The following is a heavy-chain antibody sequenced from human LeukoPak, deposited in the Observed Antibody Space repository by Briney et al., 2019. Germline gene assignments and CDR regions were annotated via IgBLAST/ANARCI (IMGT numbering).Heavy chain of an antibody. CDR1: GFTFSSYE. CDR3: ARDYGGSSPFDY. V-gene: IGHV3-48*03. Sequence: GGSLRLSCAASGFTFSSYEMHWVRQAPGKGLECVSYISSSGSTIYYADSVKGRFTISRDNAKNSLYLQMNSLRAEETAVYYCARDYGGSSPFDYWGQGTLVTVSS. D-gene: IGHD4-23*01. J-gene: IGHJ4*02. CDR2: ISSSGSTI.